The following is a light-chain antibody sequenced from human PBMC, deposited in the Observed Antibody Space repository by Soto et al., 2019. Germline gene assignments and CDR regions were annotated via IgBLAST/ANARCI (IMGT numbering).Light chain of an antibody. CDR1: QSISSY. Sequence: IPITQSPAPLSTCDRDRVTITCRASQSISSYLNWYQQKPGKAPKLLIYAASSLQSGVPSRFSGSGSGTDFTLTISSLQPEDFATYYCQQSYSTPFTFGPGTKVDIK. J-gene: IGKJ3*01. V-gene: IGKV1-39*01. CDR3: QQSYSTPFT. CDR2: AAS.